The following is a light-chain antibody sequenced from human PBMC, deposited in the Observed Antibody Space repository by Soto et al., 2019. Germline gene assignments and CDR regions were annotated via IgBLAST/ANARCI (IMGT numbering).Light chain of an antibody. CDR2: KAS. CDR3: QQYYSYPRT. CDR1: QSISSW. V-gene: IGKV1-5*03. Sequence: DIQMTQSPSILSASVGDRVSITCRASQSISSWFAWYQQKPGKAPNLLIHKASHLESGVPSRFSGSGSGTDFTLTISCLQSEDFATYYCQQYYSYPRTFGPGTKVDIK. J-gene: IGKJ3*01.